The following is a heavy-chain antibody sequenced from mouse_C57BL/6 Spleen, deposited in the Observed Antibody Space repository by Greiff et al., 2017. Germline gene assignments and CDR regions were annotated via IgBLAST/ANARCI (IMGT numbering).Heavy chain of an antibody. CDR2: IYPGDGDP. CDR3: AREPTKEGKAMGY. D-gene: IGHD2-1*01. J-gene: IGHJ4*01. CDR1: GYAFSSSW. Sequence: QVQLQQSGPELVKPGASVKISCKASGYAFSSSWLPWVKQRPGTGLAWIGRIYPGDGDPNYNGKFKSKATLTAAKASSTAYMQLSDLTSEDSAVCFGAREPTKEGKAMGYWGHGASVTVSS. V-gene: IGHV1-82*01.